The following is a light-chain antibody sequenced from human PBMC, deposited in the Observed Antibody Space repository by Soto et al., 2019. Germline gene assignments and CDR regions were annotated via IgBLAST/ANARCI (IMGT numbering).Light chain of an antibody. J-gene: IGKJ1*01. CDR1: QSVSSSY. CDR2: GAS. Sequence: EIVVTQSPGSLSLYPGERATLSCRASQSVSSSYLAWYQQKPGQAPRLLIYGASSRATGIPDRFSGSGSGTDFTLTISRLEPEDFAVYYCQQYGSSLTWTFGQGTKVDIK. CDR3: QQYGSSLTWT. V-gene: IGKV3-20*01.